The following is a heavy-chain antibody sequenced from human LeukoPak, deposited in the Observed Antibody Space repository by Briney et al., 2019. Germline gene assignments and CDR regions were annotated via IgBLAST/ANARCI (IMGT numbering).Heavy chain of an antibody. CDR3: AKGTSSWHEFDY. D-gene: IGHD6-13*01. CDR2: ITWDSDST. J-gene: IGHJ4*02. CDR1: GFTFDDYA. Sequence: GGSLRLSCAASGFTFDDYAMHWVRQAPGKGLERVSLITWDSDSTYYADSVKGRFTISRDNSKNSLYLQMNSLRPEDTALYYCAKGTSSWHEFDYWGQGALVTVSS. V-gene: IGHV3-43D*03.